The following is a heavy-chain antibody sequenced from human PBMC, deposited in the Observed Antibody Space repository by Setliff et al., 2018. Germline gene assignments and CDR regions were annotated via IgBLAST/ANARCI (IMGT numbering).Heavy chain of an antibody. J-gene: IGHJ5*02. V-gene: IGHV4-30-4*02. D-gene: IGHD3-10*01. CDR1: GDSLSGDNYF. CDR3: ARTSTYVLGSGSYWDRWFDP. Sequence: SETLSLTCTVSGDSLSGDNYFWSWIRHLPGKGLQWLGHTYYTGKTYYNPSLKSRLEMSVDTSKREFALRLSSVAAADTAVYYCARTSTYVLGSGSYWDRWFDPWSQGTLVTVSS. CDR2: TYYTGKT.